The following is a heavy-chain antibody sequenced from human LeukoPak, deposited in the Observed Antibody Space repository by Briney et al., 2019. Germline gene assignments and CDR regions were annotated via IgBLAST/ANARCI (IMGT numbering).Heavy chain of an antibody. CDR2: INSDGSST. CDR1: GFTFSSYW. J-gene: IGHJ4*02. Sequence: QPGGSLRLSCAASGFTFSSYWMHWVRQDPGKGLVWVSRINSDGSSTSYADSVKGRFTISRDNAKNTVYLQMNNLRAEDTAVYYCARDLYGWGSFPAENWGQGTLVTVSS. CDR3: ARDLYGWGSFPAEN. D-gene: IGHD3-10*01. V-gene: IGHV3-74*01.